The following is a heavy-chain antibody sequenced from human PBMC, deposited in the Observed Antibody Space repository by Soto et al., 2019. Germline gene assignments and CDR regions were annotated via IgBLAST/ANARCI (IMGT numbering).Heavy chain of an antibody. CDR1: GFNFGFHS. CDR3: ARDRGIRDFQAGNENLNHFDH. D-gene: IGHD3-3*01. CDR2: ITSSSTFR. J-gene: IGHJ4*02. Sequence: GSLSLSCVASGFNFGFHSMKCFRQAPGKGLEWVSSITSSSTFRQYADSVTGRFTISRDNANHSLYLQMDNLTIEDTAVYYCARDRGIRDFQAGNENLNHFDHWVQGTLVTVAS. V-gene: IGHV3-21*01.